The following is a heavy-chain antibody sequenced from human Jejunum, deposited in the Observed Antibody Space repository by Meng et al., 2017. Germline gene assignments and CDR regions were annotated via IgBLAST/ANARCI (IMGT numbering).Heavy chain of an antibody. Sequence: GESLKISCAASGFTFSSFWMSWVRQAPGKGLEWVANIRPDGNEKYYVDSVKGRFTISRDNARNSLYLQMNSLRADDTAVYYCARGVTCDPWGQGTLVTVSS. D-gene: IGHD5/OR15-5a*01. CDR2: IRPDGNEK. J-gene: IGHJ5*02. CDR3: ARGVTCDP. CDR1: GFTFSSFW. V-gene: IGHV3-7*01.